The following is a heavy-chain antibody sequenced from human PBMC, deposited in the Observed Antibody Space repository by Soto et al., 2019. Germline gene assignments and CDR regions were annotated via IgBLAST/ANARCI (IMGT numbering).Heavy chain of an antibody. V-gene: IGHV3-30*03. Sequence: PGGSLRLSCAISGFTHYGMHWVRQAPGKGLEWVAKISYDTRNTYYVDSVKGRFTISRDTSKNTLYLQMDSLRTEDTAVYYCTRDILLSGKTTYYFDYWGKGTLVTVSS. CDR2: ISYDTRNT. CDR3: TRDILLSGKTTYYFDY. J-gene: IGHJ4*02. D-gene: IGHD1-26*01. CDR1: GFTHYG.